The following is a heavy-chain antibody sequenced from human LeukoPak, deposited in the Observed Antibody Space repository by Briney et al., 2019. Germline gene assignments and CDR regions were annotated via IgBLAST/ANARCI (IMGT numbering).Heavy chain of an antibody. CDR1: GYTFTSYY. CDR2: INPSGGST. J-gene: IGHJ6*03. Sequence: ASVKVSCKASGYTFTSYYMHWVRQAPGQGLEWMGIINPSGGSTSYAQKFQGRVTMTRDMSTSTAYMELSSLRSEDTAVYYCARGDNYGDYVVYYYYMDVWGKGTTVTVSS. V-gene: IGHV1-46*01. CDR3: ARGDNYGDYVVYYYYMDV. D-gene: IGHD4-17*01.